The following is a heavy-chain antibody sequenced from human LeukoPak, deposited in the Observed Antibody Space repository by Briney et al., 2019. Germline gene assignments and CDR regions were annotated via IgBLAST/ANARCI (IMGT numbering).Heavy chain of an antibody. CDR1: GLRLSVNT. V-gene: IGHV3-7*01. CDR3: AIPSSYDGSRYYHAY. Sequence: PGGSLRLSCAVSGLRLSVNTLTCARQPPGKGLQWLANIGPDGSEDYYADLVRGRFTISRDNARNSLYLQMNTLRANDTAVYYCAIPSSYDGSRYYHAYWGQGTLVSVSS. CDR2: IGPDGSED. J-gene: IGHJ4*02. D-gene: IGHD3-22*01.